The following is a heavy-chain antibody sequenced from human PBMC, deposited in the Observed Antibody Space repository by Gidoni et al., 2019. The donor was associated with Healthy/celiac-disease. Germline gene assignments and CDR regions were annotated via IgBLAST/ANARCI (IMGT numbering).Heavy chain of an antibody. V-gene: IGHV3-43D*03. Sequence: EVQLVESGGVVVQPGGSLRLSCAASGFTFDDYAMHWVRQAPGKGLEWVSLISWDGGSTYYADSVKGRFTISRDNSKNSPYLQMNSLRAEDTALYYCAKGRDGYNFYFDYWGQGTLVTVSS. CDR3: AKGRDGYNFYFDY. CDR2: ISWDGGST. CDR1: GFTFDDYA. J-gene: IGHJ4*02. D-gene: IGHD5-12*01.